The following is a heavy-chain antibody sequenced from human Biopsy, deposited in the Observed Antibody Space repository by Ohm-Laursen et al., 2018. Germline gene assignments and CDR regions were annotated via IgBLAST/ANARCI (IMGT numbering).Heavy chain of an antibody. Sequence: SVKVSCKASGGAFSSFGISWVRQAPGQGLEWMGEINSMFGTTNYAQTFQGRVTITADESTSTAYMEVSSLRSEDTAVYYCAKRGVERGRPLAYWGQGTLVTVSS. CDR3: AKRGVERGRPLAY. CDR2: INSMFGTT. D-gene: IGHD1-1*01. V-gene: IGHV1-69*13. CDR1: GGAFSSFG. J-gene: IGHJ4*02.